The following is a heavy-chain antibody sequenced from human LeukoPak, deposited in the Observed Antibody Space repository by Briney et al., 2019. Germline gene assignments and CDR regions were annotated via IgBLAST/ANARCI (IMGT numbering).Heavy chain of an antibody. CDR2: IFPGDSDT. CDR1: ADNFTTYW. Sequence: RGESLKISCKGSADNFTTYWIAWVRQMPGKGLEWMGIIFPGDSDTRYSPSFQGQVTISADKSISAAYLQWSSLKASDTAMYYCARHAYRSPYGGNSGGDYWGQGTLVTVSS. D-gene: IGHD4-23*01. J-gene: IGHJ4*02. CDR3: ARHAYRSPYGGNSGGDY. V-gene: IGHV5-51*01.